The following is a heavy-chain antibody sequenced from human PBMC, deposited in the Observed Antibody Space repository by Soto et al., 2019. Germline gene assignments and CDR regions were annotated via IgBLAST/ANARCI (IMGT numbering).Heavy chain of an antibody. CDR1: GNSFTNHW. J-gene: IGHJ6*02. CDR3: VRQGMDV. Sequence: PGESLKISCRGSGNSFTNHWIAWVRQMPGKGLEWMGSIYPADSDTRYSPSFEGQVTISADKSIHTAYLQWSSLKASETATYYCVRQGMDVWGQGTTVT. V-gene: IGHV5-51*01. CDR2: IYPADSDT.